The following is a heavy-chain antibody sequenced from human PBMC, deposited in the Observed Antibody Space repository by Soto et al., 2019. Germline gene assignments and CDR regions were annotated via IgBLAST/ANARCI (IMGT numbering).Heavy chain of an antibody. J-gene: IGHJ4*02. CDR2: IYFSGST. D-gene: IGHD4-17*01. CDR3: ACGDAWRILLAY. Sequence: QVQLQEAGPGLVKPSQTLSLTCTVSGASINSGGYYWNWIRQLPGKGLEWIGYIYFSGSTYYNPSLESRLNISLDTSQNQCSLKLSSVTAADTAVYYCACGDAWRILLAYWGQGILVTVSS. V-gene: IGHV4-31*03. CDR1: GASINSGGYY.